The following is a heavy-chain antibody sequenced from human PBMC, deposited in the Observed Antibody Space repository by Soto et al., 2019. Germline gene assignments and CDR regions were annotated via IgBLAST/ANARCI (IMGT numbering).Heavy chain of an antibody. J-gene: IGHJ3*02. CDR1: GGSINIYY. CDR3: ARGIHYYDPSDHYPPWAFDI. V-gene: IGHV4-59*01. D-gene: IGHD3-22*01. Sequence: PXATLSLTFTVSGGSINIYYWTWIRQPPGKGLEWIGYMHYSGSTNYNPSLKSRVTISVDTSNNQLSLKLSSVTAADAAVYYCARGIHYYDPSDHYPPWAFDIWGQGTMVTVSS. CDR2: MHYSGST.